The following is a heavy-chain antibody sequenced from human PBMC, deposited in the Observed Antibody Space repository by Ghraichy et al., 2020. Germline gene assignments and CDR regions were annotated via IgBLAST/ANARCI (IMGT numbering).Heavy chain of an antibody. CDR3: ARQIVVVPAAISGWFDP. CDR2: IYPGDSDT. D-gene: IGHD2-2*01. CDR1: GYSFTSYW. J-gene: IGHJ5*02. Sequence: ESLNISCKGSGYSFTSYWIGWVRQMPGKGLEWMVIIYPGDSDTRYSPSFQGQVTISADKSISTAYLQWSSLKASDTAMYYCARQIVVVPAAISGWFDPWGQGTLVTVSS. V-gene: IGHV5-51*01.